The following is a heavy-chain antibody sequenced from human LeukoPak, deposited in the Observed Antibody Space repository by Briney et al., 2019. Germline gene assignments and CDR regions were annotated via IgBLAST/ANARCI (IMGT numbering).Heavy chain of an antibody. V-gene: IGHV4-61*02. CDR2: IYTSGNT. D-gene: IGHD2-15*01. CDR1: GGSISSGSYY. Sequence: PSETLSLTCTVSGGSISSGSYYWSWIRQPAGKGLEWIGRIYTSGNTNYNPSLKSRVTISVDTSKNQFSLKLSSVTAADTAVYHCAREDMQVAIYYFDYWGQGTLVTVSS. J-gene: IGHJ4*02. CDR3: AREDMQVAIYYFDY.